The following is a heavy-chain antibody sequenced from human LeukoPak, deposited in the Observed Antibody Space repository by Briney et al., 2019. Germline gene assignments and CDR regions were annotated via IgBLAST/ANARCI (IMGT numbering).Heavy chain of an antibody. Sequence: PSETLSLTCTVSGGSITDYYYNWIRQPPGQGQGLEWIGFISPGGNTNYNPSLKSRVSISVGKSKNQCSLKVTSVAAADTAMYYCARLAIRSTWYFDLWGRGTLVTVSS. D-gene: IGHD3-10*01. V-gene: IGHV4-4*09. CDR2: ISPGGNT. CDR3: ARLAIRSTWYFDL. CDR1: GGSITDYY. J-gene: IGHJ2*01.